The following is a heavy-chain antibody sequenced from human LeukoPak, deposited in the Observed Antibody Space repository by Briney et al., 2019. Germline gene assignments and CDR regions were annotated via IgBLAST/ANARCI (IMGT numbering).Heavy chain of an antibody. CDR2: TYYMSKWYT. J-gene: IGHJ4*02. Sequence: SQTLLLTCAISGDSVSSYSAAWDWVRQSPSRGLEWLGRTYYMSKWYTDYAESVERRISINPDTSNNQFSLQLNSVTPEDTAIYYCAREARSDWYLYYFDSWGQGTLVTVSS. D-gene: IGHD6-13*01. CDR1: GDSVSSYSAA. CDR3: AREARSDWYLYYFDS. V-gene: IGHV6-1*01.